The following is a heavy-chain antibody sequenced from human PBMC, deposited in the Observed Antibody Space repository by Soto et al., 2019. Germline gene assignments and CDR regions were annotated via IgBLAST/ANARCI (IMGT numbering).Heavy chain of an antibody. CDR2: IYPGDSDT. J-gene: IGHJ6*02. V-gene: IGHV5-51*01. CDR1: GDSFTSYW. CDR3: ARHEDGYNSFASMDV. D-gene: IGHD5-12*01. Sequence: ESLQISCTGSGDSFTSYWIGWVRQMPGKGLEWMGIIYPGDSDTRYSPSFQGQVTISADKSISTAYLQWSSLKASDTAMYYCARHEDGYNSFASMDVWGQGTTVTVSS.